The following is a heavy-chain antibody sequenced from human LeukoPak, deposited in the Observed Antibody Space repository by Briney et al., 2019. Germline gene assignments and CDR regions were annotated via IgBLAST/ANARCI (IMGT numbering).Heavy chain of an antibody. D-gene: IGHD2-15*01. J-gene: IGHJ3*02. CDR1: GFTFSSYA. V-gene: IGHV3-23*01. Sequence: GGSLRLSCAASGFTFSSYAMSWVRPAPGKGLEWVSAISGSGGSTYYADSVKGRFTISRDNSKNTLYLQMNSLRAEDTAVYYCAKDLRVVVAADDAFDIWGQGTMVTVSS. CDR3: AKDLRVVVAADDAFDI. CDR2: ISGSGGST.